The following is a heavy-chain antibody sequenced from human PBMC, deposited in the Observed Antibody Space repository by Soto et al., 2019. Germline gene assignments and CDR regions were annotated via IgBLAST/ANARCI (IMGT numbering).Heavy chain of an antibody. J-gene: IGHJ4*02. V-gene: IGHV1-3*01. CDR1: GYTFTSYA. CDR2: INAGNGNT. Sequence: ASVKVSCKASGYTFTSYAMHWFRQAPGQRLEWMGWINAGNGNTKYSQKFQGRVTITRDTSASTAYMEMRSLRSEDTAVYYCARDLGGTQDYWGQGTMVTVSS. CDR3: ARDLGGTQDY. D-gene: IGHD1-26*01.